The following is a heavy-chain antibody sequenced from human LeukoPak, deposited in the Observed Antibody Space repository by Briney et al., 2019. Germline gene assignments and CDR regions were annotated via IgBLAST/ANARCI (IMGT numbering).Heavy chain of an antibody. CDR2: IYTSGST. Sequence: SETLSLTCTVSGGPISSYYWSWIRQPAGKGLERIGRIYTSGSTNYNPSLKSRVTMSVDTSKNQFSLKLSSVTAADTAVYYCARGALVAGTLDYWGQGTLVTVSS. CDR1: GGPISSYY. CDR3: ARGALVAGTLDY. D-gene: IGHD6-19*01. V-gene: IGHV4-4*07. J-gene: IGHJ4*02.